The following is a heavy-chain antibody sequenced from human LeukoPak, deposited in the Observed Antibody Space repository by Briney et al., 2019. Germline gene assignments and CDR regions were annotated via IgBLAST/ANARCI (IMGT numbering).Heavy chain of an antibody. Sequence: SETLSLTCTVSGGSISSSSYYWGWIRQPPGKGLEWIGSIYYSGSTYYNPSLKSRVTISVDTSKNQFSLKLSSVTAADTAVYYCARTRRAEAYYDYVWGSYRPYFDYWGQGTLVTVSS. D-gene: IGHD3-16*02. CDR3: ARTRRAEAYYDYVWGSYRPYFDY. J-gene: IGHJ4*02. CDR1: GGSISSSSYY. V-gene: IGHV4-39*01. CDR2: IYYSGST.